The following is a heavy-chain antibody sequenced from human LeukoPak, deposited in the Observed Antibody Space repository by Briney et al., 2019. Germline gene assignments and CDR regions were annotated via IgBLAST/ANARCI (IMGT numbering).Heavy chain of an antibody. CDR2: INHSGST. Sequence: KPSETLSLTCAVYGGSFSGYYWSWIRQPPGKGLEWIGEINHSGSTNYNPSLKSRVTMSVDTSKNQFSLKLSSVTAADTAVYYCARDKEVPAAFDPYYYYYMDVWGKGTTVTVSS. J-gene: IGHJ6*03. CDR3: ARDKEVPAAFDPYYYYYMDV. CDR1: GGSFSGYY. D-gene: IGHD2-2*01. V-gene: IGHV4-34*01.